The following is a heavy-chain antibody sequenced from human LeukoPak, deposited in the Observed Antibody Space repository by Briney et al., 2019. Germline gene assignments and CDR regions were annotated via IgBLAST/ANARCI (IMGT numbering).Heavy chain of an antibody. V-gene: IGHV3-21*01. J-gene: IGHJ1*01. D-gene: IGHD3-22*01. CDR3: ARDSYYDSSGYYYEYFQH. CDR1: GFTFSSYS. Sequence: GGSLRLSCAASGFTFSSYSMNWVRQAPGKGLEWVSSISSSSSYIYYADSVKGRFTISRDNAKNSLYLQMNSLRAEDTAVYYCARDSYYDSSGYYYEYFQHWGQGALVTVSS. CDR2: ISSSSSYI.